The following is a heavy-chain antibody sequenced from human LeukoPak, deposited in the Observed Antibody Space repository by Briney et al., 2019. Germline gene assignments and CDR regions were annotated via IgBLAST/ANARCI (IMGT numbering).Heavy chain of an antibody. D-gene: IGHD1-7*01. CDR3: ARGGTGTTIFPWFDP. Sequence: SETLSLTCTVSGGSISSGGYYWSWIRQHPGKGLEWIGYIYYSGSTYYNPSLKSRVTISVDTSKNQFSLKLSSVTAADTAAYYCARGGTGTTIFPWFDPWGQGTLVTVSS. V-gene: IGHV4-31*03. CDR2: IYYSGST. J-gene: IGHJ5*02. CDR1: GGSISSGGYY.